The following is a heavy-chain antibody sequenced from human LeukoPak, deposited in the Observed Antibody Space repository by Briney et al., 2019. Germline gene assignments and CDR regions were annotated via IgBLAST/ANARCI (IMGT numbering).Heavy chain of an antibody. D-gene: IGHD3-10*01. V-gene: IGHV1-69*13. CDR3: AREQSQSYYGSGSYYD. CDR1: GGTFSSHA. Sequence: SVKVSCKASGGTFSSHAISWVRQAPGQGLEWMGGIIPIFGTANYAQKFQGRVTITADESTSTAYMELSSLRSEDTAVYYCAREQSQSYYGSGSYYDWGQETLVTVSS. J-gene: IGHJ4*02. CDR2: IIPIFGTA.